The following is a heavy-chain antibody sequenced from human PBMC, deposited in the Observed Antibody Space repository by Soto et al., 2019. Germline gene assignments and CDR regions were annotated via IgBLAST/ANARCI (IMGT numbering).Heavy chain of an antibody. V-gene: IGHV2-5*02. Sequence: QITLKESGPTLVKPTQTLTLTCSFSGFSLSTSGVAVGWIRQPPGKALEWLAVIYWDDDRRYSPSLKSRLTIXKXPSKNQVVLRMTNMDPVDTATYYCAHRVPIEGHFDPWGQGTLVTVSS. CDR3: AHRVPIEGHFDP. CDR1: GFSLSTSGVA. CDR2: IYWDDDR. J-gene: IGHJ5*02.